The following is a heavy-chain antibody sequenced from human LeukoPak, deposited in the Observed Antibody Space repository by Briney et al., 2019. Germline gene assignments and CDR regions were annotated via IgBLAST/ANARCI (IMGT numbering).Heavy chain of an antibody. Sequence: SQTLSLTCTVSGGSISSGGYYWSWIRQHPGKGLEWIGYIYYSGSTYYNPSLKSRVTISVDTSKNQFSLKLSSVTAADTAVYYCVRQALTTVTTLWFDPWGRGTLVTVSS. V-gene: IGHV4-31*03. CDR2: IYYSGST. CDR3: VRQALTTVTTLWFDP. CDR1: GGSISSGGYY. J-gene: IGHJ5*02. D-gene: IGHD4-17*01.